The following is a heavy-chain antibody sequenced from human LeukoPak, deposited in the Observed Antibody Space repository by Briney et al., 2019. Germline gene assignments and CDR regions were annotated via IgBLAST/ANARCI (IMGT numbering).Heavy chain of an antibody. CDR2: INPNSGGT. CDR3: ARVVRGVISY. J-gene: IGHJ4*02. Sequence: ASVKVSCTASGYTFTGYYMHWVRQAPGQGLEWMGWINPNSGGTNYAQTLQGRVTITRDTSISTAYMKLSRLRSDDTAVYYCARVVRGVISYWGQGTLVTVSS. V-gene: IGHV1-2*02. CDR1: GYTFTGYY. D-gene: IGHD3-10*01.